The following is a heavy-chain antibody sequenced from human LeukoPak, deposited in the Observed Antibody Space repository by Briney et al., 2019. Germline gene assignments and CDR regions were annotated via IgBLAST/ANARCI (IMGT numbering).Heavy chain of an antibody. Sequence: TSSETLSLTCTVSGGSVSSGSYYWSWIRQPPGKGLEWIGYIYYSGSTNYNPSLKSRVTISVDTSKNQFSLKLSSVTAADAAVYYCARDTRSYDTSGYYYFDYWGQGALVTVSS. CDR3: ARDTRSYDTSGYYYFDY. CDR1: GGSVSSGSYY. V-gene: IGHV4-61*01. D-gene: IGHD3-22*01. J-gene: IGHJ4*02. CDR2: IYYSGST.